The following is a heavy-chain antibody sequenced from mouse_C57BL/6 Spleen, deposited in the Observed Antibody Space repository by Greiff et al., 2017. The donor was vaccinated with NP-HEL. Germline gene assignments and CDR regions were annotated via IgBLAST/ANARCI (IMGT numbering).Heavy chain of an antibody. J-gene: IGHJ3*01. CDR1: GFTFTSYW. Sequence: QVQLQQSGAELVKPGASVKLSCKASGFTFTSYWMQWVKQRPGQGLEWIGEIDPSASYTNYNQKFKGKATLTVDTSTSTAYMQLNSLTSEDSAVYYCARRETGTPFAYGGKGTLVTVAA. V-gene: IGHV1-50*01. D-gene: IGHD4-1*01. CDR3: ARRETGTPFAY. CDR2: IDPSASYT.